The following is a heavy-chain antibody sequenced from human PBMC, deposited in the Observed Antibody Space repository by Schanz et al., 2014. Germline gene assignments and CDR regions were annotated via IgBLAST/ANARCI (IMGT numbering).Heavy chain of an antibody. CDR3: ASDYNYFETEAP. J-gene: IGHJ5*02. CDR2: ISGSGGST. D-gene: IGHD3-16*01. Sequence: EVQLLESGGGLVQPGGSLRLSCVASGFTFFGSFAMSWVRQAPGKGLEWVSGISGSGGSTYDADSVKGRFTISRDNSKNTLYRLRNSLRAEDTAVYYCASDYNYFETEAPWGQGTLVTVSS. V-gene: IGHV3-23*01. CDR1: GFTFFGSFA.